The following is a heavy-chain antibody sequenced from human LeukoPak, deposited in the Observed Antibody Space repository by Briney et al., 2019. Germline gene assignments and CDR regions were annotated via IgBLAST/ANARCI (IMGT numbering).Heavy chain of an antibody. V-gene: IGHV4-39*07. CDR3: ARVGPTDTAMVQYFQH. CDR1: GGSISSSSYY. D-gene: IGHD5-18*01. J-gene: IGHJ1*01. Sequence: SETLSLTCTVSGGSISSSSYYWGWIRQPPGKGLEWIGSIYYSGSTISVDTSKNQFSLKLSSDTAVYYCARVGPTDTAMVQYFQHWGQGTLVTVSS. CDR2: IYYSGS.